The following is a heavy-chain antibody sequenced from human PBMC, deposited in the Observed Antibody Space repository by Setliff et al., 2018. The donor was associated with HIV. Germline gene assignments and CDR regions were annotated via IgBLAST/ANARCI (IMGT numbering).Heavy chain of an antibody. V-gene: IGHV4-31*03. J-gene: IGHJ5*01. CDR1: GGSVINDGYN. Sequence: SETLSLTCNVSGGSVINDGYNWCWIRQRPGKGLQWIACVSYTGNTYHNPSLKSRLTILVHTSKSYFSLSLTSVTAADAAAYFCAREVLPVIGGRGWFDPWGQGTLVTVSS. D-gene: IGHD1-26*01. CDR3: AREVLPVIGGRGWFDP. CDR2: VSYTGNT.